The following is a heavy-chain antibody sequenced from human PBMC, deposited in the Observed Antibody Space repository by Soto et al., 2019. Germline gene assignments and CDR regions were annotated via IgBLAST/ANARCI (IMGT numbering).Heavy chain of an antibody. V-gene: IGHV1-58*02. CDR1: GFTFTSSA. CDR3: DPGKANQDGSGGRCYVARLDY. CDR2: IVVGSGNT. J-gene: IGHJ4*02. D-gene: IGHD2-15*01. Sequence: SVKVSCKASGFTFTSSAIQWVRRARGQRLEWIGWIVVGSGNTNYAQKFQERVTITRDMSTSTAYMELSSLRSEDTAVYYSDPGKANQDGSGGRCYVARLDYWAPAILVTVS.